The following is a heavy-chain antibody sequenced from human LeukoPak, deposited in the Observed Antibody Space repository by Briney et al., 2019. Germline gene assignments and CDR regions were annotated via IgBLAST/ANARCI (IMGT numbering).Heavy chain of an antibody. J-gene: IGHJ4*02. CDR2: IYPGDSDT. D-gene: IGHD6-6*01. V-gene: IGHV5-51*01. CDR3: ARHRRDIPGRQYYFDY. CDR1: GHSFTNSW. Sequence: GESLKISCKGFGHSFTNSWIARVRQMPGKGLEWMGIIYPGDSDTRYNPSFQGQVTISADKSINTAYLQWSSLKASDTAIYYCARHRRDIPGRQYYFDYWGQGTLVTVSS.